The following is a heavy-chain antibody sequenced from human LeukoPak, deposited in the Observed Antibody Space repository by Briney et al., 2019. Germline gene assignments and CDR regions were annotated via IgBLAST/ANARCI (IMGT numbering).Heavy chain of an antibody. Sequence: PGGSLRLSCAASRFTFSSYWMHWVRQAPGKGLVWVSRINTDGRSTSYADSVKGRFTISRDNAKNTLHLQMNSLRAEDTAVYYCARAGAAPLTDYWGQGTLVTVSS. J-gene: IGHJ4*02. CDR1: RFTFSSYW. D-gene: IGHD6-13*01. CDR2: INTDGRST. CDR3: ARAGAAPLTDY. V-gene: IGHV3-74*01.